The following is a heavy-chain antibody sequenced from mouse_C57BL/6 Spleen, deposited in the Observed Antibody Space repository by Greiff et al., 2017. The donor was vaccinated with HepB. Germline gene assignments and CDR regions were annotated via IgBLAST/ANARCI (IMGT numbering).Heavy chain of an antibody. CDR3: AREDYGNSGAMDY. V-gene: IGHV3-6*01. Sequence: EVQLQESGPGLVKPSQSLSLTCSVTGYSITSGYYWNWIRQFPGNKLEWMGYISYDGSNNYNPSLKNRISITRDTSKNQFFLKLNSVTTEDTATYYCAREDYGNSGAMDYWGQGTSVTVSS. D-gene: IGHD2-1*01. CDR1: GYSITSGYY. CDR2: ISYDGSN. J-gene: IGHJ4*01.